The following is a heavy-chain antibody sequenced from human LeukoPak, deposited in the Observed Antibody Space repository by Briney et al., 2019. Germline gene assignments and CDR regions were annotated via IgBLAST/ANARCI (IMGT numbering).Heavy chain of an antibody. CDR3: ARVGRGYYGSGSYFPDY. Sequence: SETLSLTCAVYGGSFSGYYWSWIRQPPGKGLEWIGEINHSGSTNYNPSLKSRVTISVDTSKNQFSLKLSSVTAADTAVYYCARVGRGYYGSGSYFPDYWGQGTLVTVSS. CDR1: GGSFSGYY. V-gene: IGHV4-34*01. D-gene: IGHD3-10*01. J-gene: IGHJ4*02. CDR2: INHSGST.